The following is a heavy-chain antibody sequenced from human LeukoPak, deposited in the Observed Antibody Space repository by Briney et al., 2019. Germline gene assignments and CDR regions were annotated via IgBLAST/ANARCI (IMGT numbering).Heavy chain of an antibody. J-gene: IGHJ6*03. CDR2: IYSGGST. CDR3: ARVQMTTVTTRLFYYYYYYVDV. D-gene: IGHD4-17*01. Sequence: GGSLRLSCAASGFTVSSNYMSWVRQAPGKGLEWVSVIYSGGSTYYADSVKGRFTISRDNSKNTLYLQMNSLRAEDTAVYYCARVQMTTVTTRLFYYYYYYVDVWGKGTTVTVSS. V-gene: IGHV3-53*01. CDR1: GFTVSSNY.